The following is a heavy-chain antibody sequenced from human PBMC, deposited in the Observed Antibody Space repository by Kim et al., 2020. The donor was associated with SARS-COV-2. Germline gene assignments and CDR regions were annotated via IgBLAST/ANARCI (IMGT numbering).Heavy chain of an antibody. CDR2: IYYSGST. V-gene: IGHV4-59*01. Sequence: SETLSLTCTVSGGSISSYYWSWIRQPPGKGLEWIGYIYYSGSTNYNPSLKSRVTISVDTSKNQFSLKLSSVTAADTAVYYCASFSYRYYYYYMDVWGKGTTVTVSS. J-gene: IGHJ6*03. CDR3: ASFSYRYYYYYMDV. CDR1: GGSISSYY.